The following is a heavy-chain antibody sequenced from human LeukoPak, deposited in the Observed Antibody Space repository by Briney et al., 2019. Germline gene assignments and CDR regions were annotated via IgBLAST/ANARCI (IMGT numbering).Heavy chain of an antibody. Sequence: XXVSAXSGSGGSTYYADSVKGRFTISRDNSKNTLYLQMNSLRAEDTAVYYCAKQIASGEYYYDSSGYPSWGQGTLVTVSS. J-gene: IGHJ4*02. D-gene: IGHD3-22*01. CDR2: XSGSGGST. CDR3: AKQIASGEYYYDSSGYPS. V-gene: IGHV3-23*01.